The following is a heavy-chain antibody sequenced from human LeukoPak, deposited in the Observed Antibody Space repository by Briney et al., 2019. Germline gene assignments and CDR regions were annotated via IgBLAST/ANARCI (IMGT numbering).Heavy chain of an antibody. D-gene: IGHD3-3*01. CDR1: LGTFSRYA. V-gene: IGHV1-69*01. CDR3: ARVLHGSPDY. J-gene: IGHJ4*02. Sequence: ASVKVSCKASLGTFSRYAISWVRQAPGQGLEWMGGIIPIFGTANYAQNFQGRVTITADESTSTAYMELSSLRSEDTAVYYCARVLHGSPDYWGQGTLVTVSS. CDR2: IIPIFGTA.